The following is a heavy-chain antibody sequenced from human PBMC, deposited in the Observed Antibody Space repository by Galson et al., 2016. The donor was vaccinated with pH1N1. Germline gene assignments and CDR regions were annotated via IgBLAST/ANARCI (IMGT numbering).Heavy chain of an antibody. CDR3: APGGDDYGGNPHWFDP. Sequence: SVKVSCKASGGTFSTYVIIWVRQAPGQGLEWMRRIVPITGVTNYAQKFQDRVTITADESTSTAYMELSSLRSEDTGVYYCAPGGDDYGGNPHWFDPWGQGTLVTVSS. D-gene: IGHD4-23*01. J-gene: IGHJ5*02. CDR2: IVPITGVT. V-gene: IGHV1-69*04. CDR1: GGTFSTYV.